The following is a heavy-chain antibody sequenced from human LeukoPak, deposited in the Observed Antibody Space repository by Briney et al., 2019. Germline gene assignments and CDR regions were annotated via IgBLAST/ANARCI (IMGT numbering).Heavy chain of an antibody. Sequence: SETLSLTCTVSGGSISSSSYYWGWIRQPPGKGLEWIGSIYYSGSTYYNPSLKSRVTISVDTSKNQFSLKLSSVTAADTAVYYCARDDGSGSYYNPGGFDYWGQGTLVTVSS. D-gene: IGHD3-10*01. CDR3: ARDDGSGSYYNPGGFDY. J-gene: IGHJ4*02. CDR2: IYYSGST. V-gene: IGHV4-39*07. CDR1: GGSISSSSYY.